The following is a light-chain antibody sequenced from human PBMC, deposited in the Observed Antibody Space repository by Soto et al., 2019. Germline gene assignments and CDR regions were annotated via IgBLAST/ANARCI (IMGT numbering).Light chain of an antibody. CDR1: QSVSNNY. V-gene: IGKV3D-20*02. CDR3: QQRSNWPPIT. Sequence: EIVLTQSPGTLSLSPGERATLSCRASQSVSNNYLAWYQQKPGQAPRLLIHGASNRATGIPDRFSGSGSGTDFTLTISSLEPEDFAVYYCQQRSNWPPITFGQGTRLEIK. J-gene: IGKJ5*01. CDR2: GAS.